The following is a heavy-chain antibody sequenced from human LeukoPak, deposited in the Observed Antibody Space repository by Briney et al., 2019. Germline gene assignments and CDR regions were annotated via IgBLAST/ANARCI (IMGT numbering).Heavy chain of an antibody. Sequence: SETLSLTCAVYGGSFSGYYWSWIRQPPGKGLEWIGEINHSVSTNYNPSLKSRVSISVDTSKNQFSLKLSSVTAADTAVYYCAREGCSSTSCYRPGYWGQGTLVTVSS. CDR2: INHSVST. V-gene: IGHV4-34*01. D-gene: IGHD2-2*01. CDR3: AREGCSSTSCYRPGY. CDR1: GGSFSGYY. J-gene: IGHJ4*02.